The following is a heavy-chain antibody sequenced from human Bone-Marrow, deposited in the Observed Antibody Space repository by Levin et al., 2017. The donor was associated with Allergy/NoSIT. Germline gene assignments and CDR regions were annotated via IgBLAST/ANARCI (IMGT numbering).Heavy chain of an antibody. CDR1: GYTFTGYY. D-gene: IGHD2-15*01. CDR2: INPNSGGT. V-gene: IGHV1-2*02. CDR3: ARDRGYCSGGSCYSVSIDY. J-gene: IGHJ4*02. Sequence: GASVKVSCKASGYTFTGYYMHWVRQAPGQGLEWMGWINPNSGGTNYAQKFQGRVTMTRDTSISTAYMELSRLRSDDTAVYYCARDRGYCSGGSCYSVSIDYWGQGTLVTVSS.